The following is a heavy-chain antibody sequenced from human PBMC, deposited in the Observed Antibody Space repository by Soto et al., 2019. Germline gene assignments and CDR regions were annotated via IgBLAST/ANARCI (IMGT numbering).Heavy chain of an antibody. J-gene: IGHJ4*02. CDR3: ARGAYYYDSSGYPLPSDY. CDR2: ISAYNGNT. V-gene: IGHV1-18*01. Sequence: SVKVSCKASGYTFTSYGISWVRQAPVQGLEWMGWISAYNGNTNYAQKLQGRVTMTTDTSTSTAYMELRSLRSDDTAVYYCARGAYYYDSSGYPLPSDYWGQGTLVTVSS. CDR1: GYTFTSYG. D-gene: IGHD3-22*01.